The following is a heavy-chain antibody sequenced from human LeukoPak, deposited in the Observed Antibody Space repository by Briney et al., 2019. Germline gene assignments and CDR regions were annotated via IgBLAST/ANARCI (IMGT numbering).Heavy chain of an antibody. J-gene: IGHJ6*03. Sequence: GGSLRLSCAASGFTFSSYWMSWVRQAPGKGLEWVGRIKSKTDGGTTDYAAPVKGRFTISRDDSKNTLYLQMNSLKTEDTAVYYCTTDPPAGADYYYYMDVWGKGTTVTVSS. CDR1: GFTFSSYW. CDR2: IKSKTDGGTT. V-gene: IGHV3-15*01. CDR3: TTDPPAGADYYYYMDV.